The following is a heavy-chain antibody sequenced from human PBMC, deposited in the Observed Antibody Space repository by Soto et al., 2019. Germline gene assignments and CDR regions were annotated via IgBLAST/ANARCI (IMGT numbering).Heavy chain of an antibody. CDR1: GYTFTSSG. J-gene: IGHJ6*03. D-gene: IGHD3-3*01. Sequence: AAVKVSCKASGYTFTSSGISWVRQAPGQGLEWMGWISAYNGNTNYAQKLQGRVTMTTDTSTSTAYMELRSLRSDDTAVYYCARDVGYYDFWSCFFFSPDVDSYYLAVPGRGTTVTGSS. V-gene: IGHV1-18*01. CDR2: ISAYNGNT. CDR3: ARDVGYYDFWSCFFFSPDVDSYYLAV.